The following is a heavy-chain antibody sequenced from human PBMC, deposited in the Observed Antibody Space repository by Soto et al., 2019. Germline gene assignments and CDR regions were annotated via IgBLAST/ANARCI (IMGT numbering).Heavy chain of an antibody. CDR2: IKTKTDGGTT. D-gene: IGHD1-26*01. CDR1: GFTFTTAW. Sequence: EVQLVESGGGLVKPGGSLRLSCAASGFTFTTAWMSWVRQAPGKGLEWVGRIKTKTDGGTTDYAAPVKGRFTISRDDSKNTLYLQMNNLRTEDTAVYYCAAWELLESWGQGTLVTVSS. CDR3: AAWELLES. V-gene: IGHV3-15*01. J-gene: IGHJ5*02.